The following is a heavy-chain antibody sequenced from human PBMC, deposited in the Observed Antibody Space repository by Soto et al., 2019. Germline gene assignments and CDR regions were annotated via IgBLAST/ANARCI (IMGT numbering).Heavy chain of an antibody. V-gene: IGHV3-23*01. CDR1: GFTFSSYA. CDR3: AKAPSTVVNPGDAFDF. D-gene: IGHD4-17*01. Sequence: EVQLLESGGGLVQPGGSLRLSSAASGFTFSSYAMSWVRQAPGKGLEWVSAISGSGGSTYYADSVKGRFTISRDNSKNTLYLQMNSLRAEDTAVYYWAKAPSTVVNPGDAFDFWGQGTMVTVSS. J-gene: IGHJ3*01. CDR2: ISGSGGST.